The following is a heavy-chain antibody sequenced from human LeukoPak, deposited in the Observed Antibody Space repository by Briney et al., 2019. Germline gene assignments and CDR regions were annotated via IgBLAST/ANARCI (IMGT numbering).Heavy chain of an antibody. D-gene: IGHD1-26*01. Sequence: GGSLRLSCAASGFTVSRNYMSWVRQAPGKGLEWVSVIYSADSACYADSVRGRFTISRDNSKNTLYLQMNSLRADDTAVYYCAREVGGGATNYFDYWGQGTLVTVSS. J-gene: IGHJ4*02. CDR2: IYSADSA. CDR3: AREVGGGATNYFDY. V-gene: IGHV3-53*01. CDR1: GFTVSRNY.